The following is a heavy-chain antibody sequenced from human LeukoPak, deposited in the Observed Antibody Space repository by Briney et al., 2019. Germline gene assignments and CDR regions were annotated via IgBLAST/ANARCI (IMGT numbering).Heavy chain of an antibody. D-gene: IGHD3-10*01. CDR1: GFTFSSYA. V-gene: IGHV3-23*01. CDR3: AKDRHYYGSGSYPEYYFDY. Sequence: GGSLRLSCAASGFTFSSYAMSWVRQAPGKRLEWVSAISGGGGSTYYADSVKGRFTISRDNSKNTLYLQMNSLRAEDTAVYYCAKDRHYYGSGSYPEYYFDYWGQGTLVTVSS. J-gene: IGHJ4*02. CDR2: ISGGGGST.